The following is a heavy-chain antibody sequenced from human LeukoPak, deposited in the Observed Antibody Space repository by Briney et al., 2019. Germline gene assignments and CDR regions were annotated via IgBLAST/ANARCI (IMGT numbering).Heavy chain of an antibody. CDR3: ARDKQWELPAPSPFDY. Sequence: SVKVSCKASGGTFSSYAISWVRQAPGQGLEWMGGIIPIFGTANYAQKFQGRVTITTDESTSTAYMELSSLRSEDTAVYYCARDKQWELPAPSPFDYWGQGTLVTVSS. CDR2: IIPIFGTA. CDR1: GGTFSSYA. D-gene: IGHD1-26*01. J-gene: IGHJ4*02. V-gene: IGHV1-69*05.